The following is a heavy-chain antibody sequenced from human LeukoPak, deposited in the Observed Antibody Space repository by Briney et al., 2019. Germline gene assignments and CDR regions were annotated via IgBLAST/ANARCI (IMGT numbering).Heavy chain of an antibody. CDR1: GGSISSYY. CDR2: IYYSGST. D-gene: IGHD2-2*01. Sequence: SETLSLTXTVSGGSISSYYWSWIRQPPGKGLEWIGYIYYSGSTNYNPSLKSRVTISVDTSKNQFSLKLSSVTAADTAVYYCARVKPLCSSTSCYPHAFDIWGQGTMVTVSS. J-gene: IGHJ3*02. V-gene: IGHV4-59*01. CDR3: ARVKPLCSSTSCYPHAFDI.